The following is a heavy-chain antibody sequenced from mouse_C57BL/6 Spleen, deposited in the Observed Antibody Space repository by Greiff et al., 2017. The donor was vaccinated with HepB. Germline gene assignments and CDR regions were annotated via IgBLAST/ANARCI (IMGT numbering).Heavy chain of an antibody. D-gene: IGHD1-1*01. CDR1: GFTFSSYT. CDR3: ARRHYGSIYWYFDV. Sequence: DVMLVESGGGLVKPGGSLKLSCAASGFTFSSYTMSWVRQTPEKRLEWVATISGGGGNTYYPDSVKGRFTISRDNAKNTLYLQMSSLRSEDTALYYCARRHYGSIYWYFDVWGTGTTVTVSS. J-gene: IGHJ1*03. V-gene: IGHV5-9*01. CDR2: ISGGGGNT.